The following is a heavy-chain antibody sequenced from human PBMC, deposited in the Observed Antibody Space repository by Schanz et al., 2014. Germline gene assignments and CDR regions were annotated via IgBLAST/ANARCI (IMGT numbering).Heavy chain of an antibody. J-gene: IGHJ6*02. V-gene: IGHV4-39*01. Sequence: QLQLQESGPGLVKPSETLSLTCTVSGGSISLDIYHWGWIRQPPGKGLEWIGSSHYGGKTYFNPPLKSRFPMSVDTSRTQFSRGLSSVTAADMSVYYCARWKKDHYPLGSYRGNYYGVDVWGQGTTVTVSS. CDR3: ARWKKDHYPLGSYRGNYYGVDV. CDR2: SHYGGKT. D-gene: IGHD3-16*02. CDR1: GGSISLDIYH.